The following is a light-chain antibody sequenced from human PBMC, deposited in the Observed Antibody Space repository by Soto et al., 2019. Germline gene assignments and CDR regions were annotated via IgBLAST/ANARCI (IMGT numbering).Light chain of an antibody. CDR3: QQYNRYWT. Sequence: DIQITQATSTLSAPVADRLTLHCRASQSIGRWLAWFQQKPGKAPNLLIYEASTLESGAPSWFSGGGAGTEFTLTISSLQSDDFASDYCQQYNRYWTFGQGTKVDIK. CDR2: EAS. V-gene: IGKV1-5*03. J-gene: IGKJ1*01. CDR1: QSIGRW.